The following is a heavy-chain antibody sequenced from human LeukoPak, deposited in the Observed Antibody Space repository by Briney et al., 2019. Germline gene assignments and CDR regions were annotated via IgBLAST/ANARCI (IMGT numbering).Heavy chain of an antibody. CDR3: AWLYNWNYPYYYYYMDV. Sequence: SETLSLTCTVSGGSISSYYWSWIRQPPGKGLEWIGYIYTSGSTNYNPSLKSRVTISVDTSKNQFSLKLSSVTAADTAVYYCAWLYNWNYPYYYYYMDVWGKGTTVTVSS. CDR2: IYTSGST. D-gene: IGHD1-7*01. CDR1: GGSISSYY. J-gene: IGHJ6*03. V-gene: IGHV4-4*09.